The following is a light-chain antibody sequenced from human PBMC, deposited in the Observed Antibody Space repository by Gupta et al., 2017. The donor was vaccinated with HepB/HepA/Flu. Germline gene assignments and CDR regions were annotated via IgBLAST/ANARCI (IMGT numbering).Light chain of an antibody. CDR2: AAS. J-gene: IGKJ1*01. Sequence: DLQMPPSPSNLSASVRDRVTITCRASESISYRLAWYQQKPGKSPKLLIYAASRLESGVPSRFSGSGSGTEFTFTINSLQPDDFATYYCQQYDSLRSFGQGTKVEVK. V-gene: IGKV1-5*03. CDR3: QQYDSLRS. CDR1: ESISYR.